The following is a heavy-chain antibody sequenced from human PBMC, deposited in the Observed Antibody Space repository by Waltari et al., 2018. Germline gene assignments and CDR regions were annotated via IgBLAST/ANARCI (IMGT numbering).Heavy chain of an antibody. CDR3: ASPGYCSSTSCRIPPLY. CDR1: GGPFSSYA. CDR2: IIPILGIA. V-gene: IGHV1-69*09. J-gene: IGHJ4*02. Sequence: HVQLVQSGAEVKKPGSSVKVSCKASGGPFSSYAISWVRQAPGQGLEWMGRIIPILGIANYAQKFQGRVTITADKSTSTAYMELSSLRSEDTAVYYCASPGYCSSTSCRIPPLYWGQGTLVTVSS. D-gene: IGHD2-2*01.